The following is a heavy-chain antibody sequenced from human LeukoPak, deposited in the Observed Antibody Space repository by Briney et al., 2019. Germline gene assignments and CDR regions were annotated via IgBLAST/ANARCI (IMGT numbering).Heavy chain of an antibody. D-gene: IGHD6-13*01. Sequence: SETLSLSCTVSGGSMSAYFWSWIRQPPGKGLEWIGCVYNSGNTNYNPSLKSRLTISVDMSKNQFSLRLSSVTAADTAVYYCARGDMAAAGFDYWGQGTLVTVSS. CDR3: ARGDMAAAGFDY. CDR1: GGSMSAYF. CDR2: VYNSGNT. V-gene: IGHV4-59*08. J-gene: IGHJ4*02.